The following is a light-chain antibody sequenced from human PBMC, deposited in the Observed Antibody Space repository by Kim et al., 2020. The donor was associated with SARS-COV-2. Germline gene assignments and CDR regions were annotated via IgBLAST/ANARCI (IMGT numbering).Light chain of an antibody. CDR3: QQYYSTPLT. CDR2: WAS. J-gene: IGKJ2*01. Sequence: DIVMTQSSDSLAVSLGERATINCKSSQSVLYSSNNKNYLAWYQQKPGQPPKLLIYWASTRESGVPDRFSGSGSGTDFTLTISSLQAEDVAVYYCQQYYSTPLTFGQGTKLEI. V-gene: IGKV4-1*01. CDR1: QSVLYSSNNKNY.